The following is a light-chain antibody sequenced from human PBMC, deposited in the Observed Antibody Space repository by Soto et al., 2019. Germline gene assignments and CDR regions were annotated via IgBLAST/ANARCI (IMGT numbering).Light chain of an antibody. Sequence: QSVLTQPPSVSAAPGQKVTISCSGSSSNIGNNYVFWYQQLPGTAPKLLIYDNDKRPSGIPDRFSGSKSGTSATLGITGLQGGEEADYYCATWDRSLSVGVFGGGTKVTVL. CDR2: DND. CDR3: ATWDRSLSVGV. CDR1: SSNIGNNY. V-gene: IGLV1-51*01. J-gene: IGLJ2*01.